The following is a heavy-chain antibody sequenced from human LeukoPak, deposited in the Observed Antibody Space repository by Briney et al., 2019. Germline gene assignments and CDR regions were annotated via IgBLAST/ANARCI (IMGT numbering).Heavy chain of an antibody. D-gene: IGHD3-22*01. V-gene: IGHV4-31*03. CDR2: IYYSGST. J-gene: IGHJ4*02. CDR1: GGSISSGGYY. Sequence: PSETLSLTCTVSGGSISSGGYYWSWIRQHPGKGLEWIGYIYYSGSTYYNPSLKSRVTISVDTSKNQFSLKLSSVTAADTAVYYCARGGDYYDSSGSPNLDYWGQGTLVTVSS. CDR3: ARGGDYYDSSGSPNLDY.